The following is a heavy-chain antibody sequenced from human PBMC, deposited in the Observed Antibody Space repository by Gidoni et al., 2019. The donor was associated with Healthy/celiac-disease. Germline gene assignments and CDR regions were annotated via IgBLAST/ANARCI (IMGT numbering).Heavy chain of an antibody. Sequence: EVQLLESGGGLVQPGGSLRLSCAASGFTFSSYAMSWVRQAPGKGPEWVSAICCSVGSTYYADSVEGRFPLSRDNSKNPLYLQMNRLRAEDTAVFYCAKASDRYGYVPLYYWGQGTLVTVSS. CDR1: GFTFSSYA. J-gene: IGHJ4*02. D-gene: IGHD5-18*01. CDR3: AKASDRYGYVPLYY. V-gene: IGHV3-23*01. CDR2: ICCSVGST.